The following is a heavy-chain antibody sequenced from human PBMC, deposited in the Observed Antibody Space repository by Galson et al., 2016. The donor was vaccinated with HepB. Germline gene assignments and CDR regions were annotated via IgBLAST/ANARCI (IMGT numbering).Heavy chain of an antibody. D-gene: IGHD3-3*01. Sequence: SVKVSCKASDYTFTNYGISWVRQAPGQGLEWMGWISTARGNTNYAQKFQGRVTMTTDTSTSTAYMELGSLTSDDTAVYSFSRDWDWSGTISHNVFEKGGQETMVTVSS. CDR2: ISTARGNT. CDR3: SRDWDWSGTISHNVFEK. V-gene: IGHV1-18*01. CDR1: DYTFTNYG. J-gene: IGHJ3*01.